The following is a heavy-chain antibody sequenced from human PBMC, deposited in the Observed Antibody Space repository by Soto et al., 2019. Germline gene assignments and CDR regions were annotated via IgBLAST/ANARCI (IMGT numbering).Heavy chain of an antibody. Sequence: GGSLRLSCAASGFTFSSYGMHWVRQAPGKGLEWVAVISYDGSNKYYADSVKGRFTISRDNSKNTLYLQMNSLRAEDTAVYYCAKDKSEWLVLGYFDYWGQGTLVTVSS. CDR3: AKDKSEWLVLGYFDY. V-gene: IGHV3-30*18. CDR1: GFTFSSYG. J-gene: IGHJ4*02. D-gene: IGHD6-19*01. CDR2: ISYDGSNK.